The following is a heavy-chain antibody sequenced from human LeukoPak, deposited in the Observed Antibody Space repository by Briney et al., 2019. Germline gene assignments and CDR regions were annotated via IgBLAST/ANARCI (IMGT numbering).Heavy chain of an antibody. CDR2: IIPIFGTA. Sequence: GASVKVPCKASGGTFSSYAISWVRQAPGQGLEWMGGIIPIFGTANYAQKFQGRVTITADESTSTAYMELSSLRSEDTAVYYCARDFFHGHCAGLSCFLLDYWGQGSLVTVSS. D-gene: IGHD2-8*02. V-gene: IGHV1-69*13. J-gene: IGHJ4*02. CDR3: ARDFFHGHCAGLSCFLLDY. CDR1: GGTFSSYA.